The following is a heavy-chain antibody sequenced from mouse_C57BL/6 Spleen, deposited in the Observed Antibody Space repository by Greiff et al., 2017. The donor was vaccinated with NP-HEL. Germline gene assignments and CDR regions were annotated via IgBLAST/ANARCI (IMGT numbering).Heavy chain of an antibody. CDR3: TREASYYYAMDY. Sequence: EVHLVESGEGLVKPGGSLKLSCAASGFTFSSYAMSWVRQTPEQRLEWVAYISSGGDYIYYADTVKGRFTISRDNARNTLYLQMSILKSEDTAMYYCTREASYYYAMDYWGQGTSVTVSA. CDR1: GFTFSSYA. CDR2: ISSGGDYI. V-gene: IGHV5-9-1*02. J-gene: IGHJ4*01.